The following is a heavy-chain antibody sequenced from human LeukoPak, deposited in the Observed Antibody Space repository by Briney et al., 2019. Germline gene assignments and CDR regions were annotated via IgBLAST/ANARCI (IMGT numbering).Heavy chain of an antibody. D-gene: IGHD7-27*01. CDR3: ARDLGWGLIDY. CDR1: GGSISSYY. V-gene: IGHV4-59*01. J-gene: IGHJ4*02. CDR2: IYYSGST. Sequence: SETLPLTCTVSGGSISSYYWSWIRQPPGKGLEWIGYIYYSGSTNYNPSLKSRVTISVDTSKNQFSLKLSSVTAADTAVYYCARDLGWGLIDYWGQGTLVTASS.